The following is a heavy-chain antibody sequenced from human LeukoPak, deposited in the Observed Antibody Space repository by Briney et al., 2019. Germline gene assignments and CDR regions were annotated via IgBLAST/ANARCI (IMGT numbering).Heavy chain of an antibody. CDR1: GFTFSSYA. CDR2: ISGSGGST. J-gene: IGHJ3*02. V-gene: IGHV3-23*01. Sequence: PGGSLRLSCAASGFTFSSYAMSWVRQAPGKGLEWVSAISGSGGSTYYADSVKGRFTISRDNAKNSLYLQMNSLRAEDTAVYYCARANGDYVDAFDIWGQGTMVTVSS. CDR3: ARANGDYVDAFDI. D-gene: IGHD4-17*01.